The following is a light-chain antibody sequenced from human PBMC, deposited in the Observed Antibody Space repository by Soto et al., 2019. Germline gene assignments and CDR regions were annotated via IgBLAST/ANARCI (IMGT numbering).Light chain of an antibody. CDR3: QQYGSSPRT. Sequence: EIVLTQAPGTLSLSPGERATLSCMASQSVSSSSLAWYQQKPGQAPRLLLYDASSRATGIPDRFSGSGSGTDFTLTISRLEPEDFAVYYCQQYGSSPRTFGQGTKVDI. CDR1: QSVSSSS. J-gene: IGKJ1*01. V-gene: IGKV3-20*01. CDR2: DAS.